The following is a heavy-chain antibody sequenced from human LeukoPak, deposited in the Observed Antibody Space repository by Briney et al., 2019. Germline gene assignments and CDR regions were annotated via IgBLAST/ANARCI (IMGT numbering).Heavy chain of an antibody. J-gene: IGHJ5*02. CDR1: GYTLTELS. V-gene: IGHV1-24*01. CDR2: FDPEDGET. D-gene: IGHD3-3*01. Sequence: ASVKVSCKVSGYTLTELSMHWVRQAPGKGLEWMGGFDPEDGETIYAQKFQGRVTMTEDTSTDTAYMELSRLRSDDTAVYYCARVRYDFWSGYNDVSWFDPWGQGTLVTVSS. CDR3: ARVRYDFWSGYNDVSWFDP.